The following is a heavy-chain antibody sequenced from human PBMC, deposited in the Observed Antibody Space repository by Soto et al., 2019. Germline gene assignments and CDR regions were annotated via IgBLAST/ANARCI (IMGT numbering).Heavy chain of an antibody. CDR1: GYTLTELS. J-gene: IGHJ4*02. V-gene: IGHV1-24*01. D-gene: IGHD3-3*02. Sequence: ASVKVSCKVSGYTLTELSMHWVRQAPGKGLEWMGGFDPEDGETIYAQKFQGRVTMTEDTSTDTAYMELSSLRSEDTAVYYCATDLEGLAIHDYWGQGTLVTVSS. CDR3: ATDLEGLAIHDY. CDR2: FDPEDGET.